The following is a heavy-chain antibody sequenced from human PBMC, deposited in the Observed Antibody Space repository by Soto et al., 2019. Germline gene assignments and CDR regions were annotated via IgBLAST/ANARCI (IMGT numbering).Heavy chain of an antibody. J-gene: IGHJ4*02. D-gene: IGHD6-13*01. CDR2: ISGSGDST. Sequence: VGSLRLSCAASGFTFSSYAMNWVRQAPGKGLEWVSVISGSGDSTYYADSVKGRFTISRDNSKNTLYLQMNSLRAEDTAVYYCARRSSSWYFDYWGQGTLVTVSS. CDR3: ARRSSSWYFDY. V-gene: IGHV3-23*01. CDR1: GFTFSSYA.